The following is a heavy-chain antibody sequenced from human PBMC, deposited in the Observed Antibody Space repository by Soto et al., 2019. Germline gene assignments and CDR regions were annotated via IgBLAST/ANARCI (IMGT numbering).Heavy chain of an antibody. J-gene: IGHJ6*02. CDR3: AKDREEYSSSSGMDV. Sequence: ETLSLTCAVSGYSISSAYYWGWIRQPPGKGLEWVSAISGSGGSTYYADSVKGRFTISRDNSKNTLYLQMNSLRAEDTAVYYCAKDREEYSSSSGMDVWGQGTTVTVSS. CDR2: ISGSGGST. V-gene: IGHV3-23*01. D-gene: IGHD6-6*01. CDR1: GYSISSAYY.